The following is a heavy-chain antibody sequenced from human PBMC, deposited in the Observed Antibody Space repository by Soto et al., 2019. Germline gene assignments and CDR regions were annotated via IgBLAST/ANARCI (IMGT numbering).Heavy chain of an antibody. V-gene: IGHV3-74*01. CDR3: ATGLRFGELPLPDFDH. CDR1: GFTFSSYW. D-gene: IGHD3-16*02. CDR2: INSDGSST. J-gene: IGHJ4*02. Sequence: PGGSLRLSCAASGFTFSSYWMHWVRQAPGKGLVWVSRINSDGSSTSYADSVKGRFTISRDNAKNTLYLQMNSLRAEDTAVYYCATGLRFGELPLPDFDHWGQGTLVTVSS.